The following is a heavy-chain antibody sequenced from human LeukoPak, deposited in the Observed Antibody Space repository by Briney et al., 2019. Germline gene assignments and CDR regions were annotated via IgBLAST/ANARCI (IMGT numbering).Heavy chain of an antibody. CDR1: GYSISSGYY. Sequence: SETLSLTCAVSGYSISSGYYWGWIRQPPGKGLEWIGSIYHSGSTYYNPSLKSRVTISVDTSKNQFSLKLSSVTAADTAVYYCARPSTGIAAAGHGVFDYWGQGTLVTVSS. J-gene: IGHJ4*02. CDR2: IYHSGST. D-gene: IGHD6-13*01. CDR3: ARPSTGIAAAGHGVFDY. V-gene: IGHV4-38-2*01.